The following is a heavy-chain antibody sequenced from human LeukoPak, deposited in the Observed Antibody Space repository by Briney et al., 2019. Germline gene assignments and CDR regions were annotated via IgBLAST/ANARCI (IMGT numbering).Heavy chain of an antibody. J-gene: IGHJ5*02. CDR1: GGSISSSSYY. CDR2: IYYSGST. V-gene: IGHV4-39*01. Sequence: SETLSLTCTVSGGSISSSSYYRGWIRQPPGKGLEWIGSIYYSGSTYYNPSLKSRVTISVDTSKNQFSLKLSSVTAADTTVYYCARQDSTRWYPNWFDPWGQGILVTVSS. D-gene: IGHD6-13*01. CDR3: ARQDSTRWYPNWFDP.